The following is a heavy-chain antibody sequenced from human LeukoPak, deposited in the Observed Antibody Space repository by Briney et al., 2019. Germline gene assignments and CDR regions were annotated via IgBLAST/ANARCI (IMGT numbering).Heavy chain of an antibody. V-gene: IGHV3-23*01. CDR3: AKDYYYDTTTDAFDI. CDR2: ISGSGGST. Sequence: PGGSLRLSCAASGFIFTNYAMSWVRQAPGKGLQWVSAISGSGGSTYYADSVKGRFTISRDNSKNTLYLQMNSLRAEDTAVYYCAKDYYYDTTTDAFDIWGQGTMVTVSS. D-gene: IGHD3-22*01. CDR1: GFIFTNYA. J-gene: IGHJ3*02.